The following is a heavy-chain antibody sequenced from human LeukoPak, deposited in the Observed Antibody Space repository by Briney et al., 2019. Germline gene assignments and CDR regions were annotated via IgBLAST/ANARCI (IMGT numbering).Heavy chain of an antibody. CDR1: GGSISSYY. Sequence: SETLSLACTVAGGSISSYYWSWIRQPAVKGLEWIGRIYTSGSTNYNPSLKSRVTISVDKSKNQFSLKLSSVTAADTAVYYCAREVAAAGYYSYYYMDVWGKGTTVTVSS. V-gene: IGHV4-4*07. CDR2: IYTSGST. CDR3: AREVAAAGYYSYYYMDV. J-gene: IGHJ6*03. D-gene: IGHD6-13*01.